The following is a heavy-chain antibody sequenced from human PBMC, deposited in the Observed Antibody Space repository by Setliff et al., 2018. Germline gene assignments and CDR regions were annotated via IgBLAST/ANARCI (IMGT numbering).Heavy chain of an antibody. CDR3: AKVGIFGGGYFDL. Sequence: GSLRLSCEASGFSFSSYNMNWVRQAPGKGLEWVADISGRDNAIFYADSVKGRFIISRDNAKNSLYLQLNSLRAEDTAVYYCAKVGIFGGGYFDLWGRGILVTVSS. CDR1: GFSFSSYN. V-gene: IGHV3-48*01. J-gene: IGHJ4*02. CDR2: ISGRDNAI. D-gene: IGHD3-3*01.